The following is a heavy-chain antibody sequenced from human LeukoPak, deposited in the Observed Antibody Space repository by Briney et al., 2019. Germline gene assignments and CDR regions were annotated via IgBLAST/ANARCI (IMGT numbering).Heavy chain of an antibody. D-gene: IGHD6-19*01. Sequence: GRSLRLSCAASGFTFSSYAMHWVREAPGKGLEWVAVISYDGSNKYYADSVKGRFTISRDNSKNTLYLQMNSLRAEDTAVYYCARGNLRAVAAYDYWGQGTLVTVSS. CDR2: ISYDGSNK. CDR3: ARGNLRAVAAYDY. J-gene: IGHJ4*02. CDR1: GFTFSSYA. V-gene: IGHV3-30*04.